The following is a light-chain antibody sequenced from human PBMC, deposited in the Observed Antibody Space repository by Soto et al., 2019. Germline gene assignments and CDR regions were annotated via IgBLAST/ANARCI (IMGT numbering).Light chain of an antibody. Sequence: DIQMTQSPSTLSASVGDVVTVTCRASQSISSWLAWYQQKPGKAPKLLIYDASSLESGVPSRFSGSRSGTEFTLTISSLQPDDFATYYCQQYNSYSWTFGQGTKVDI. CDR2: DAS. J-gene: IGKJ1*01. V-gene: IGKV1-5*01. CDR3: QQYNSYSWT. CDR1: QSISSW.